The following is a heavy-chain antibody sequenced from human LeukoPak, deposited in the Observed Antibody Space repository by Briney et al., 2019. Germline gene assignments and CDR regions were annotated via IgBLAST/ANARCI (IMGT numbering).Heavy chain of an antibody. Sequence: ASVKVSCKVSGYTFTDYYMHRVQQAPGKGLEWMGLVDPEDGETIYAEKFQGRVTITADESTSTAYMELSSLRSEDTAVYYCARDPSGGYFDYWGQGTLVTVSS. J-gene: IGHJ4*02. CDR2: VDPEDGET. CDR1: GYTFTDYY. V-gene: IGHV1-69-2*01. D-gene: IGHD1-14*01. CDR3: ARDPSGGYFDY.